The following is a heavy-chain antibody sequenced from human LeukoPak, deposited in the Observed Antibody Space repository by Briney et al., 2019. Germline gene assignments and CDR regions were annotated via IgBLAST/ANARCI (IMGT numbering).Heavy chain of an antibody. V-gene: IGHV7-4-1*02. CDR3: ARHDNDDAFDY. CDR2: INMYTANP. J-gene: IGHJ4*02. Sequence: MGWINMYTANPAYAQGFTERFVFSLDTSVTTAYLQISNLKTEDTAVYYCARHDNDDAFDYWGQGTLVTVSS. D-gene: IGHD3-16*01.